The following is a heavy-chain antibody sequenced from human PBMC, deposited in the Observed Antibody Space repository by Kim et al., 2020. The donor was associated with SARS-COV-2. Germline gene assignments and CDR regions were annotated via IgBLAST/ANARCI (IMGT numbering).Heavy chain of an antibody. CDR3: AKDRLAVAGTPFDY. Sequence: ADSVKSRFTISRDNSKNTLYLQMKSLRAEDTAVYYCAKDRLAVAGTPFDYWGQGTLVTVSS. V-gene: IGHV3-23*01. J-gene: IGHJ4*02. D-gene: IGHD6-19*01.